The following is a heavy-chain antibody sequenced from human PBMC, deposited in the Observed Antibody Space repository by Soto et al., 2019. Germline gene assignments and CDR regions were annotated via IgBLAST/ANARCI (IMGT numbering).Heavy chain of an antibody. Sequence: PSETLSLTCAVSGYSISSGYYLGWIRQPPGKGLEWIGSIYHSGSTYYNPSLKSRVTISVDTSKNQFSLKLSSVTAADTAVYYCARSDSSGYDDFDIWGQGTMVTVSS. CDR2: IYHSGST. D-gene: IGHD3-22*01. J-gene: IGHJ3*02. V-gene: IGHV4-38-2*01. CDR1: GYSISSGYY. CDR3: ARSDSSGYDDFDI.